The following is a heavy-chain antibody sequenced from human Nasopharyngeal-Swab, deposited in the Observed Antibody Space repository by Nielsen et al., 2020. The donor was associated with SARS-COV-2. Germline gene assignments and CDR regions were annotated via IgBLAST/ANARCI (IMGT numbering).Heavy chain of an antibody. Sequence: SVKVSGKTSGGTLSSYGISWFRQAPGQGLEWMGGIIPILPITNYAQKFQDRVTITADKSTSTAYMELSSLRSEDTAAYYCARGGWLRKDYYYSYYYMDVWGKGTTVTVSS. CDR3: ARGGWLRKDYYYSYYYMDV. CDR2: IIPILPIT. V-gene: IGHV1-69*10. D-gene: IGHD5-24*01. CDR1: GGTLSSYG. J-gene: IGHJ6*03.